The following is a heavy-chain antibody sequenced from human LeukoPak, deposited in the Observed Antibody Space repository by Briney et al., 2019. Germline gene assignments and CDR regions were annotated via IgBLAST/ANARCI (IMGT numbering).Heavy chain of an antibody. Sequence: EASVRVSCKASGYTFTSYGISWVRQAPGQGLEWMGWTSTYNDETAYARKFQDRLTMTTDTSTSTAYLELRSLRADDTAVYYCARDPYHKILPGYGSAMGHWGQGILVTVSS. J-gene: IGHJ4*02. CDR1: GYTFTSYG. V-gene: IGHV1-18*04. CDR3: ARDPYHKILPGYGSAMGH. D-gene: IGHD3-9*01. CDR2: TSTYNDET.